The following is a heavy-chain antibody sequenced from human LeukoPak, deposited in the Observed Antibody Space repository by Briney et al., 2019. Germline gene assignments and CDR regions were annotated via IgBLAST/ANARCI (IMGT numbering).Heavy chain of an antibody. CDR2: IHTSGGT. Sequence: SETLSLTCTVSGGSISYFWTWIRQPAGKGLEWIGRIHTSGGTNYNPSLRSRVTMSVDTSKNQFSLKLTSVTAADTAIYYCARGRYGPSADYYYGMDVWGQGTTVTVSS. J-gene: IGHJ6*02. D-gene: IGHD3-10*01. V-gene: IGHV4-4*07. CDR1: GGSISYF. CDR3: ARGRYGPSADYYYGMDV.